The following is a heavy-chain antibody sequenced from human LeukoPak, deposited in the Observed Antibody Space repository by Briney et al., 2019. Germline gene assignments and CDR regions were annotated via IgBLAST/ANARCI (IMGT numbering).Heavy chain of an antibody. CDR1: GFSFSNAW. J-gene: IGHJ4*02. CDR3: TNTVTQAPVDY. D-gene: IGHD4-17*01. Sequence: GGSLRLSCAASGFSFSNAWMSWVRQAPGKGLEWVGRIKRKTDGGTTDYAAPVKGRFTISRDDSKNTLYLQMNSLKTEDTAVYYCTNTVTQAPVDYWGQGTLATVSS. CDR2: IKRKTDGGTT. V-gene: IGHV3-15*01.